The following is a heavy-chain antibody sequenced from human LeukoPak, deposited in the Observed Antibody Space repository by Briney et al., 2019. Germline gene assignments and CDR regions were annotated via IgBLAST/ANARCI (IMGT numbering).Heavy chain of an antibody. J-gene: IGHJ6*03. CDR3: AKIGKTLYYYYYMDV. CDR2: ISGSGGST. CDR1: GFTFSSYA. V-gene: IGHV3-23*01. Sequence: GGSLRLSSAASGFTFSSYAMSRVRQAPGKGLEWVSAISGSGGSTYYADSVKGRFTISRDNSKNTLYLQMNSLRAEDTAVYYCAKIGKTLYYYYYMDVWGKGTTVTVSS.